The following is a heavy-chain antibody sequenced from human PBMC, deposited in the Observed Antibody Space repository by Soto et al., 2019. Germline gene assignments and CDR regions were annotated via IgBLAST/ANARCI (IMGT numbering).Heavy chain of an antibody. CDR1: GGTFSSYA. J-gene: IGHJ5*02. V-gene: IGHV1-69*12. D-gene: IGHD2-15*01. CDR2: IIPIFGTA. CDR3: ARVEGYCSGGSGKWGRWFDP. Sequence: QVQLVQSGAEVKKPGSSVKVSCKASGGTFSSYAISWVRQAPGQGLEWMGGIIPIFGTANYAQKFQGRVTITANESTSTAYMELSSLRSEDTAVYYWARVEGYCSGGSGKWGRWFDPWGQGTLVTVSS.